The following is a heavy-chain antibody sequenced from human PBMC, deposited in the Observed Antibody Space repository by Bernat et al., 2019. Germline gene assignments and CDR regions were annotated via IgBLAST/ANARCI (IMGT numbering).Heavy chain of an antibody. CDR3: AKDYQSKYCTSTSCYEDDY. CDR2: ISNSGGSK. D-gene: IGHD2-2*01. Sequence: EVQLLESGGGLVQPGGSLRLSCAASGFTFSSYAMSWVRQAPGKGLEWISGISNSGGSKYYADSVKGRFTISRDNSKNTLYWQMNSRRAEDTAVYYCAKDYQSKYCTSTSCYEDDYWGQGTLVTVSS. J-gene: IGHJ4*02. CDR1: GFTFSSYA. V-gene: IGHV3-23*01.